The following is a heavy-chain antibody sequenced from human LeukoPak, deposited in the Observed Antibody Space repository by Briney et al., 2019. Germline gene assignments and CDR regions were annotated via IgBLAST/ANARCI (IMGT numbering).Heavy chain of an antibody. Sequence: GRSLRLSCAASGFTFDDYAMPWVRQAPGKGLEWVSGISWNSGSIGYADSVKGRFTISRDNAKNTLYLQMNSLRAEDTAVYYCARGVAGTVDYWGQGTLVTVSS. D-gene: IGHD6-19*01. V-gene: IGHV3-9*01. CDR1: GFTFDDYA. CDR3: ARGVAGTVDY. CDR2: ISWNSGSI. J-gene: IGHJ4*02.